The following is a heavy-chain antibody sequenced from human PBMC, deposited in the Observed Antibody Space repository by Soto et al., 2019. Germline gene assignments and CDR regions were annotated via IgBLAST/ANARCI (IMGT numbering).Heavy chain of an antibody. Sequence: SETLSLTCTVSGGSISSYYWSWIRQPPGKGLEWIGYIYYSGSTNYNPSLKSRVTISVDTSKNQFSLKLSSVTAADTAVYYCARDMYYFDYWGQGTLVTVSS. V-gene: IGHV4-59*01. CDR1: GGSISSYY. J-gene: IGHJ4*02. CDR3: ARDMYYFDY. D-gene: IGHD3-10*02. CDR2: IYYSGST.